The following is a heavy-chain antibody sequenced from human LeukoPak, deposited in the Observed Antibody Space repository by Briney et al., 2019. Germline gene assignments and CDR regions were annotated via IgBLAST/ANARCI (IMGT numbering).Heavy chain of an antibody. J-gene: IGHJ3*02. CDR2: IYYSGST. CDR3: ARVAGVVVVAATTAFDI. V-gene: IGHV4-59*01. Sequence: SETLSLTCTVSGGSISSYYWSWIRQPPGKGLEWIGYIYYSGSTNYNPSLKSRVTISEDTSKNQFSLKLSSVTAADTAVYYCARVAGVVVVAATTAFDIWGQGTMVTVSS. D-gene: IGHD2-15*01. CDR1: GGSISSYY.